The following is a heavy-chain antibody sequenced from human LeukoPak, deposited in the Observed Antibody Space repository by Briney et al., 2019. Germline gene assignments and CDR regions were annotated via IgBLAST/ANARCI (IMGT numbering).Heavy chain of an antibody. D-gene: IGHD3-22*01. V-gene: IGHV1-46*01. CDR3: ARGDDSWYFDV. J-gene: IGHJ2*01. CDR2: INPSGVST. CDR1: GYXFTNYY. Sequence: ASVKVSCRASGYXFTNYYINWVRQAPGQGLEWVGIINPSGVSTTYAQKFQGRVTMTSDTYTSTVHMELSSLRSEDTAVYYCARGDDSWYFDVWGRGTLVTVSS.